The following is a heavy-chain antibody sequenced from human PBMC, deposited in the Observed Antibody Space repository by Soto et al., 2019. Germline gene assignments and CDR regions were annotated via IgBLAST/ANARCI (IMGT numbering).Heavy chain of an antibody. CDR1: GFTFSGSS. J-gene: IGHJ5*02. D-gene: IGHD1-26*01. Sequence: GGSLGIPCGVSGFTFSGSSLYWVRQASGKGLEWGGHVRTKPDKYATSYATSMRGTFAISSDNSKNTAYQQMNSQMNENTAVYSCTYCSGIYRAVHASWGQGTLVTVSS. CDR3: TYCSGIYRAVHAS. CDR2: VRTKPDKYAT. V-gene: IGHV3-73*01.